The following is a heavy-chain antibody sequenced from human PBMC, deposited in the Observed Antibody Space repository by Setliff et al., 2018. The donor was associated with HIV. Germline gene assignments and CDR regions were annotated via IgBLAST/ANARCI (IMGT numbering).Heavy chain of an antibody. D-gene: IGHD5-12*01. Sequence: SETLSLTCTVSGGSISSGTYYWSWIRQPAGKGLEWIGRIYTSGSIHYNPSLKSRVTISLATSTNQFSLRLTSVTAADTAVYYCAREQWLRYFDDWGQGALVTVSS. V-gene: IGHV4-61*02. CDR1: GGSISSGTYY. CDR3: AREQWLRYFDD. CDR2: IYTSGSI. J-gene: IGHJ4*02.